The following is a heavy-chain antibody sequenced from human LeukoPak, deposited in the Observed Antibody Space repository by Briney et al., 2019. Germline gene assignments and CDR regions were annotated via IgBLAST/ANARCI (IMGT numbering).Heavy chain of an antibody. CDR1: EITLSSYG. CDR3: ASASSHRIAAGGDY. J-gene: IGHJ4*02. CDR2: ISFSAGTT. Sequence: QPGGSLRLSCAASEITLSSYGVSWVRQAPGKGLEWLSAISFSAGTTYYADSVKGRFTISRDNAKNTLYLQMNSLRAEDTAVYYCASASSHRIAAGGDYWGQGTLVTVSS. V-gene: IGHV3-23*01. D-gene: IGHD6-13*01.